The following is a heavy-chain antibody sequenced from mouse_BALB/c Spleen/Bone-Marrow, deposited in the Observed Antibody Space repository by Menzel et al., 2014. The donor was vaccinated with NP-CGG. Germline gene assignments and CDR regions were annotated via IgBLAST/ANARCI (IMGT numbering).Heavy chain of an antibody. Sequence: QVQLKDSGAELVRPGTSVKVSCKASGYAFTNYLIEWVKQRPGQGLEWIGVINPGSGGTNYNEKFKGKATLTADKSSSTAYMQLGSLTSDDSAVYFCARGAYYGNYFDYWGQGTTLTVSS. CDR1: GYAFTNYL. J-gene: IGHJ2*01. CDR2: INPGSGGT. V-gene: IGHV1-54*01. CDR3: ARGAYYGNYFDY. D-gene: IGHD2-10*01.